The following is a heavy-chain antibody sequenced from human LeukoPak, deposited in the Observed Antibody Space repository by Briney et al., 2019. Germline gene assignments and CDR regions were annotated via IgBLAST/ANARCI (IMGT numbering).Heavy chain of an antibody. CDR3: AKDIPGSSPRA. CDR2: ISGSGGST. Sequence: GGSXXLSXXASGXTFSSYAMSWVRQAPGKGXXXXSAISGSGGSTYYADSVKGRFTISRDNSKNTLYLQMNSLRAEDTAVYYCAKDIPGSSPRAWGQGTLVTVSS. J-gene: IGHJ5*02. V-gene: IGHV3-23*01. D-gene: IGHD6-13*01. CDR1: GXTFSSYA.